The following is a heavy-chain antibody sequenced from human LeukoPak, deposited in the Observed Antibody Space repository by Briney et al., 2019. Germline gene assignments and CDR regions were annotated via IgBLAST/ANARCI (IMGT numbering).Heavy chain of an antibody. CDR1: GFTFSSYW. CDR3: ARDVKTYYDFWSGAPVDY. Sequence: PGGSLRLSCAASGFTFSSYWMSWVRQAPGKGLEWVANIKQDGSEKYYVDSVKGRFTNSRDNAKNSLYLQMNSLRAEDTAVYYCARDVKTYYDFWSGAPVDYWGQGTLVTVSS. CDR2: IKQDGSEK. V-gene: IGHV3-7*01. D-gene: IGHD3-3*01. J-gene: IGHJ4*02.